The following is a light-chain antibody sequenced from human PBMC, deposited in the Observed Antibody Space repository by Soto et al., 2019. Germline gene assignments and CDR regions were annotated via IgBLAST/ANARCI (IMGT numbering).Light chain of an antibody. CDR2: EVT. CDR1: SSDVGGYDY. V-gene: IGLV2-8*01. Sequence: QSALTQPPSASGSPGQSVTISCTGTSSDVGGYDYVSWYQQQSGKAPKLLIYEVTKRPSGVPDRFSGSKSGNTASLTVSGLQAEDEADYYCSSYAGINSVSFGQGTKLTVL. CDR3: SSYAGINSVS. J-gene: IGLJ2*01.